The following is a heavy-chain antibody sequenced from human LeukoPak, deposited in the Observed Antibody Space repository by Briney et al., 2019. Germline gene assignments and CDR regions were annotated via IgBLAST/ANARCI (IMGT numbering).Heavy chain of an antibody. CDR2: INPNSGGT. V-gene: IGHV1-2*04. CDR3: AGGSSRYSYGYDY. D-gene: IGHD5-18*01. CDR1: GYTFTGYY. Sequence: ASVKVSCKASGYTFTGYYMHWVRQAPGQGLEWMGWINPNSGGTNYAQKFQGWVTMTRDTSISTAYMELSRLRSDDTAVYYCAGGSSRYSYGYDYWGQGTLVTVSS. J-gene: IGHJ4*02.